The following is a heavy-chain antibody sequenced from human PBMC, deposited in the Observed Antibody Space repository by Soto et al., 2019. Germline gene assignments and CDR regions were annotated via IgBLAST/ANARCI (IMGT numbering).Heavy chain of an antibody. V-gene: IGHV3-21*01. CDR1: GFTFSSYS. CDR2: ISSSSSYI. Sequence: TVGSLRLSCAASGFTFSSYSMNWVRQAPGKGLEWVSSISSSSSYIYYADSVKGRFTISRDNAKNSLYLQMNSLRAEDTAVYYCARDRVRRYSYGWGSGTYYYGMDVWGQGTTVTVSS. CDR3: ARDRVRRYSYGWGSGTYYYGMDV. D-gene: IGHD5-18*01. J-gene: IGHJ6*02.